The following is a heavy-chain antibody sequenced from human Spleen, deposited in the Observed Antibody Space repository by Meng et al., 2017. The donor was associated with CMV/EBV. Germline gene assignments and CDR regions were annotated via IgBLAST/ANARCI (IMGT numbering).Heavy chain of an antibody. Sequence: QGELVQSGAEVKQPGASVKVSCKASGYTFTSYYMHWVRQAPGQGLEWMGIINPSGGSTSYAQKFQGRVTMTRDTSTSTVYMELSSLRSEDTAVYYCARVSDVVLMVYAMAYWGQGTLVTVSS. CDR2: INPSGGST. CDR1: GYTFTSYY. J-gene: IGHJ4*02. V-gene: IGHV1-46*01. D-gene: IGHD2-8*01. CDR3: ARVSDVVLMVYAMAY.